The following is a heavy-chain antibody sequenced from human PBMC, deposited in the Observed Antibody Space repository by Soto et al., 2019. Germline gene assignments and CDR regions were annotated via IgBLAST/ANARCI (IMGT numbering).Heavy chain of an antibody. CDR3: AGGYYGTGRFSPDY. CDR1: GFTVGTNY. CDR2: IDRDDST. D-gene: IGHD3-10*01. V-gene: IGHV3-53*01. Sequence: GGSLRLSCADSGFTVGTNYMSWVRQAPGKGLEWVSVIDRDDSTYYTDSVKGRFTTSRDTSKNTVYLQMNSLRAEDTAVFYCAGGYYGTGRFSPDYWGQGTLVTVSS. J-gene: IGHJ4*02.